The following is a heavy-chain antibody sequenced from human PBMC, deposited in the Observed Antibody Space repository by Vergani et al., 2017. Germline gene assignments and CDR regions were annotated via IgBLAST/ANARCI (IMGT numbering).Heavy chain of an antibody. V-gene: IGHV3-23*04. CDR1: GFTFSSYA. CDR3: AKVFGYCSSTSCYIGYGMDV. D-gene: IGHD2-2*02. J-gene: IGHJ6*02. Sequence: VQLVESGGGLVQPGGSLRLSCAASGFTFSSYAMSWVRQAPGKGLEWVSAISGSGGSTYYADSVKGRFTISRDNSKNTLYLQMNSLRAEDTAVYYCAKVFGYCSSTSCYIGYGMDVWGQGTTVTVSS. CDR2: ISGSGGST.